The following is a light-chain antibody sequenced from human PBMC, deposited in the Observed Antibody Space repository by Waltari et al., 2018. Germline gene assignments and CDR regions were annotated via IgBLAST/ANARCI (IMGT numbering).Light chain of an antibody. CDR3: QSYDSNIQGV. V-gene: IGLV6-57*04. CDR1: SGNIASNY. CDR2: EDD. Sequence: NFMLTQPPSVSGSPGKTVTISCTRSSGNIASNYVQWSQQRPGRAPTTVIFEDDQRPSGVPDRFSGSIDSSSNSASLSISGLKTEDEADYYCQSYDSNIQGVFGGGTKLTVL. J-gene: IGLJ3*02.